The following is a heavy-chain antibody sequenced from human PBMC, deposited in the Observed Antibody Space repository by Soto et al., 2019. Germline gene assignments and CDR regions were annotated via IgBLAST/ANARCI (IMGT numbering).Heavy chain of an antibody. D-gene: IGHD3-10*01. V-gene: IGHV1-18*04. CDR3: ARNLDPSGSYYTDY. Sequence: ASVKVSCKASGYNFMPYGVNWVRQAPGQGLEWMGWISPWKGNTNYAQSFQGRVTMTTDTSTSTAYMELRSLTSDDTAVYYCARNLDPSGSYYTDYWGPGTLVTVSS. CDR2: ISPWKGNT. J-gene: IGHJ4*02. CDR1: GYNFMPYG.